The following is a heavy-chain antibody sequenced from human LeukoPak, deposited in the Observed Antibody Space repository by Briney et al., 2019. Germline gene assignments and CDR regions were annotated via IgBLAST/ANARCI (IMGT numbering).Heavy chain of an antibody. CDR2: IYYSGST. CDR3: ARGRGSWYFDL. Sequence: SETLSLTCTVSGGSISSSSYYWGWIRQPPGKGLEWIGSIYYSGSTYYNPSLKSRVTISVDTSKNQFSLKLSSVTAADTAVYCCARGRGSWYFDLWGRGTLVTVSS. CDR1: GGSISSSSYY. V-gene: IGHV4-39*01. J-gene: IGHJ2*01. D-gene: IGHD3-10*01.